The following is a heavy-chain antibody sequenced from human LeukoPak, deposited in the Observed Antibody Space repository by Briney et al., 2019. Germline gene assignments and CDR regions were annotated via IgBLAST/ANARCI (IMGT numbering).Heavy chain of an antibody. V-gene: IGHV3-23*01. J-gene: IGHJ4*02. D-gene: IGHD6-6*01. CDR3: AKGSYSSSSDY. CDR1: GFTFSSSW. Sequence: GGSLRLSCAASGFTFSSSWMSWVRQAPGKGLEWVSGISGSGGSTSYADSVKGRFTISRDNSKNTLYLQMNSLRAEDTAVYYCAKGSYSSSSDYWGQGTLVTVSS. CDR2: ISGSGGST.